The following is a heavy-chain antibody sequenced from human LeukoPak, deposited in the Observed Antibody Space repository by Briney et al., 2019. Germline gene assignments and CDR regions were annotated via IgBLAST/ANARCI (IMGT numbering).Heavy chain of an antibody. V-gene: IGHV3-53*01. CDR3: ARDTYYYGSGPTRAS. CDR1: GFTFSSYA. Sequence: PGGSLRLSCAASGFTFSSYAMSWVRQAPGKGLEWVSVIYSGGSTYYADSVKGRFTISRDNSKNTLYLQMNSLRAEDTAVYYCARDTYYYGSGPTRASWGQGTLVTVSS. J-gene: IGHJ4*02. D-gene: IGHD3-10*01. CDR2: IYSGGST.